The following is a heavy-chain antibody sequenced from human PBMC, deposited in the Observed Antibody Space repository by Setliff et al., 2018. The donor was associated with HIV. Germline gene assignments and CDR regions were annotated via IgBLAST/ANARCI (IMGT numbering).Heavy chain of an antibody. CDR2: INHSGST. CDR1: GGSFNGYY. D-gene: IGHD2-15*01. Sequence: SETRSLACAVYGGSFNGYYWSWIRQPPGKGLEWIGEINHSGSTNYNPSLKSRVTMPVDKSKNQFSLRLSSVTAADTAVYYCARARRAGSGPKYFQHWGQGTLVTVSS. V-gene: IGHV4-34*01. CDR3: ARARRAGSGPKYFQH. J-gene: IGHJ1*01.